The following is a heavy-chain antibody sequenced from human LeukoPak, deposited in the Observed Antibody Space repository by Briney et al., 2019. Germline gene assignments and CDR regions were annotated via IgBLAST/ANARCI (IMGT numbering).Heavy chain of an antibody. CDR2: ISGSGGST. V-gene: IGHV3-23*01. CDR3: AKVTATTGGNIVGATDYFDY. D-gene: IGHD1-26*01. Sequence: PGGSLRLSCAASGFTFSSYAMSWVRQAPGKGLEWVSAISGSGGSTYYADSVKGRFTISRDNSKNTLYLQMNSLRAEDTAVYYCAKVTATTGGNIVGATDYFDYWGQGTLVTVSS. CDR1: GFTFSSYA. J-gene: IGHJ4*02.